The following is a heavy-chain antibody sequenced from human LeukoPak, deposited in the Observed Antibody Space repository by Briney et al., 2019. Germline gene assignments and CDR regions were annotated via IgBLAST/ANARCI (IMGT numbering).Heavy chain of an antibody. J-gene: IGHJ3*02. V-gene: IGHV1-46*01. CDR3: ARDWGDYYDSSGPSYPVGAFDI. CDR1: GYTFTSYY. Sequence: PGASVMVSCKASGYTFTSYYMHWVRQAPGQGLEWMGIINPSGGSTSYAQKFQGRVTMTRDTSTSTVYMELSSLRSEDTAVYYCARDWGDYYDSSGPSYPVGAFDIWGQGTMVTVSS. CDR2: INPSGGST. D-gene: IGHD3-22*01.